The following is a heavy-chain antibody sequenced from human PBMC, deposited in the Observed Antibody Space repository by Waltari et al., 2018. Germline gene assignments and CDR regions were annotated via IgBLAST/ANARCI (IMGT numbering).Heavy chain of an antibody. CDR1: GFNFSSYW. V-gene: IGHV3-7*01. CDR2: RKQEGSDK. D-gene: IGHD2-8*02. J-gene: IGHJ4*02. Sequence: EVRLVESGGGLVQPGGSLRLSCAASGFNFSSYWMSWVRQAPGKGLEWVANRKQEGSDKDYVDSVEGRFTVSRDNAKNSLYLQMNSLRAEDTAVYYCARVYWPRGFDYWGQGTLVTVSS. CDR3: ARVYWPRGFDY.